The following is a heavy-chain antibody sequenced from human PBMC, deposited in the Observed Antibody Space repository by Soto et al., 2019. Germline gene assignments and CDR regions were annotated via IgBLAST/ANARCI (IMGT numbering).Heavy chain of an antibody. CDR3: AKGKVLRQAGMDV. CDR1: GGSISSSNW. J-gene: IGHJ6*02. D-gene: IGHD3-3*01. CDR2: IYHSGST. Sequence: SSETLSLTCAVSGGSISSSNWWSWVRQPPGKGLEWIGEIYHSGSTNYNPSLKGRFTISRDNSKNTLYLQMNSLRAEDTAVYYCAKGKVLRQAGMDVWGQGTTVTVSS. V-gene: IGHV4-4*02.